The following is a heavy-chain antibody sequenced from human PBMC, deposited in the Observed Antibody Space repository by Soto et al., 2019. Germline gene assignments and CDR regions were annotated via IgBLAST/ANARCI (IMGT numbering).Heavy chain of an antibody. Sequence: QVQLVESGGGVVQPGRSLRLSCAASGFTFSSYGMHWVRQAPGKGLEWVAVIWYDGSNKYYADSVKGRFTISRDNSKNALYLQMNSLRAEETAVYYCAREVAFTTVTGAFDIWGQGTMVTVSS. CDR1: GFTFSSYG. CDR3: AREVAFTTVTGAFDI. CDR2: IWYDGSNK. J-gene: IGHJ3*02. V-gene: IGHV3-33*01. D-gene: IGHD4-17*01.